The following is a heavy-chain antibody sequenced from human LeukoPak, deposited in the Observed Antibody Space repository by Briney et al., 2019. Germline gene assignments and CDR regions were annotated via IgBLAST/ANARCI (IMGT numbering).Heavy chain of an antibody. CDR1: GSGYSISGGYY. V-gene: IGHV4-38-2*02. Sequence: PSETVSLTCTVSGSGYSISGGYYWGWIRPPPGQGLEWMGSFYHSGSTYYNPSLKSRVTISLDMSKNQFSLRLNSVAAADTAVYFCAGQFDNSDSYFYWGQGTLVTVSS. CDR3: AGQFDNSDSYFY. CDR2: FYHSGST. J-gene: IGHJ4*02. D-gene: IGHD3-22*01.